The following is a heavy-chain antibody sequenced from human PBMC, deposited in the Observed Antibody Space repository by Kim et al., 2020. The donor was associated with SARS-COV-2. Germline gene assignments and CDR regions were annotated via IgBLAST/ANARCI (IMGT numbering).Heavy chain of an antibody. D-gene: IGHD1-26*01. CDR3: ARVGSGSYYDYYFDY. J-gene: IGHJ4*02. CDR2: IIPIFGTA. V-gene: IGHV1-69*13. Sequence: SVKVSCKASGGTFSSYAISWVRQAPGQGLEWMGGIIPIFGTANYAQKFQGRVTITADESTSTAYMELSSLRSEDTAVYYCARVGSGSYYDYYFDYWGQGTLVTVSS. CDR1: GGTFSSYA.